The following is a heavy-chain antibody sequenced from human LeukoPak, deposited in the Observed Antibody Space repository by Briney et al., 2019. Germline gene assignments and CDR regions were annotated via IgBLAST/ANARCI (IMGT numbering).Heavy chain of an antibody. D-gene: IGHD5-18*01. CDR1: GGSISSYY. CDR2: IYYSGST. Sequence: SETLSLTCTVSGGSISSYYWSWIRQPPREELGWIGFIYYSGSTNYSPSLKSRVTISVDTSKNQFSLKLTSVTAADTAVYYCARDRSYGFFDYWGQGTLVTVSS. V-gene: IGHV4-59*01. CDR3: ARDRSYGFFDY. J-gene: IGHJ4*02.